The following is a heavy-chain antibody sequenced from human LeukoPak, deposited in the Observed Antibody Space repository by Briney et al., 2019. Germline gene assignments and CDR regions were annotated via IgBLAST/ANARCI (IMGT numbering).Heavy chain of an antibody. CDR3: ASTTIMIVVVITNYYGMDV. V-gene: IGHV1-69*01. CDR2: IIPIFGTA. J-gene: IGHJ6*02. Sequence: SVKVSCKASGGTCSSYAISWVRQAPGQGLEWMGGIIPIFGTANYAQKFQGRVTITADESTSTAYMELSSLRSEDTAVYYCASTTIMIVVVITNYYGMDVWGQGTTVTVSS. D-gene: IGHD3-22*01. CDR1: GGTCSSYA.